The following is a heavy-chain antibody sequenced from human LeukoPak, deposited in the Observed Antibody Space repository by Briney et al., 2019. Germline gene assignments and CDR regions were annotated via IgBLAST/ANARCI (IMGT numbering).Heavy chain of an antibody. CDR1: GGSISSYY. D-gene: IGHD6-19*01. CDR3: ASGYSSGWYYFDY. CDR2: IYYSGST. V-gene: IGHV4-59*01. J-gene: IGHJ4*02. Sequence: SETLSLTCTVSGGSISSYYWSWIRQPPGKGLEWIGYIYYSGSTNYNPSLKSRVTIAVDTSKNQFSLKLSSVTAADTAVYYCASGYSSGWYYFDYWGQGTLVTVSS.